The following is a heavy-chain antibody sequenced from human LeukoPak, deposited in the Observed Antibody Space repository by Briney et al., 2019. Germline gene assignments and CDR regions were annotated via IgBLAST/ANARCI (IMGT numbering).Heavy chain of an antibody. CDR3: ARAPSEIGGYYPEYFRH. V-gene: IGHV3-74*01. CDR1: GFTFNNYP. Sequence: GGSLRLSCATSGFTFNNYPMHWVRQAPGKGLVWVSRIKSDGSTNYADSVKGRFTISRDNAKNTVSLQMNSLRAEDTGVYFCARAPSEIGGYYPEYFRHWGQGTLVTVSS. D-gene: IGHD3-22*01. J-gene: IGHJ1*01. CDR2: IKSDGST.